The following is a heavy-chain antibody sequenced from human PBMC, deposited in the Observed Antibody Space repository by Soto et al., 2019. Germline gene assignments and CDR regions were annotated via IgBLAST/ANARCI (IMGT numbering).Heavy chain of an antibody. CDR3: ARCGSSGGSCYSGGVLFDP. Sequence: ASVKVSCKASGYTFTGYYMHWVRQAPGQGLEWMGWINPNSGGTNYAQKFQGWVTMTRDTSISTAYMELSRLRSDDTAVYYCARCGSSGGSCYSGGVLFDPWGQGTLVTVSS. J-gene: IGHJ5*02. V-gene: IGHV1-2*04. D-gene: IGHD2-15*01. CDR2: INPNSGGT. CDR1: GYTFTGYY.